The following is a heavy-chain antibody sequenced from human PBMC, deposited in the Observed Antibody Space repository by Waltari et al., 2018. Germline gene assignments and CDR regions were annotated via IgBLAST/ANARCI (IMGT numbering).Heavy chain of an antibody. D-gene: IGHD6-19*01. J-gene: IGHJ4*02. Sequence: EVQLVESGGGLVQPGGSLRLSCAASGFTSSSYWMSWVRQAPGKGLEWVANIKQDGSEKYYVDSVKGRFTISRDNAKNSLYLQMNSLRAEDTAVYYCARDSSGWSDYWGQGTLVTVSS. CDR2: IKQDGSEK. CDR3: ARDSSGWSDY. CDR1: GFTSSSYW. V-gene: IGHV3-7*04.